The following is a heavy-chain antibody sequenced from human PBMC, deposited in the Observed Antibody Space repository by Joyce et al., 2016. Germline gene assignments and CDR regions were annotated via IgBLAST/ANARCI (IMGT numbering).Heavy chain of an antibody. J-gene: IGHJ6*02. CDR3: ARDEIMWELLRAYYSNGMDV. Sequence: QVQLVQSGAEVKKPGASVKVSCKASGYTFTNYYMHWVRQAPGQGLEWMGIINPGGGSTSYAQKVQGRGNVTRDTSTSTVYMELSSLRSEDTALYYCARDEIMWELLRAYYSNGMDVWGQGTTVTVSS. CDR2: INPGGGST. CDR1: GYTFTNYY. V-gene: IGHV1-46*01. D-gene: IGHD1-26*01.